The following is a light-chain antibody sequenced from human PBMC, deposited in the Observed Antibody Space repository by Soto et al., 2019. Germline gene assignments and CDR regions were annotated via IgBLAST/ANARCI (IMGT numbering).Light chain of an antibody. J-gene: IGKJ1*01. CDR2: GTS. CDR1: QSVNIN. V-gene: IGKV3-15*01. CDR3: QQYGSSRWT. Sequence: IVMTQSPATLSVSPGERATLSCRASQSVNINLAWYQQKPGQAPRLLIYGTSTRATGVPARFSGSGSGTDFTLTISRLEPEDFAVYYCQQYGSSRWTFGQGTKVDIK.